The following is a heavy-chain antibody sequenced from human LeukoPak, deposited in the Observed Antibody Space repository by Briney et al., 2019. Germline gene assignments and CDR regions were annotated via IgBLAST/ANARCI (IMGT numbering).Heavy chain of an antibody. Sequence: PSETLSLTCTVSGGSISSGGYYWSWIRQHPGKGLEWIGYIYYSGSTYYNPSLKSRVTISVDTSKDQFSLKLSSVTAADTAVYYCARDPFGSYYYDSSGYYSDAFDIWGQETMVTVSS. J-gene: IGHJ3*02. D-gene: IGHD3-22*01. CDR1: GGSISSGGYY. CDR3: ARDPFGSYYYDSSGYYSDAFDI. CDR2: IYYSGST. V-gene: IGHV4-31*03.